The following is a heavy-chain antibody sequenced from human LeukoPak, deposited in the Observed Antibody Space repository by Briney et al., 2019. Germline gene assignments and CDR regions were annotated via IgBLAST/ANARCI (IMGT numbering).Heavy chain of an antibody. J-gene: IGHJ4*02. V-gene: IGHV3-74*01. Sequence: GGSLTLSCAASGFTFSSYWMHCVRQAPGKGLVWVSRINSDGSSTSYADSVKGRFTISRDNAKNTLYLQMNSLRAEDTAVYYCARDKHRGGWLLVDYWGQGTLVTASS. CDR1: GFTFSSYW. CDR2: INSDGSST. D-gene: IGHD5-24*01. CDR3: ARDKHRGGWLLVDY.